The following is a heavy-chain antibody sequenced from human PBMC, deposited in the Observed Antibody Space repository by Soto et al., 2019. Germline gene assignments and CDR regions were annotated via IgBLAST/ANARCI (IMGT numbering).Heavy chain of an antibody. CDR1: GYSFTSYW. J-gene: IGHJ4*02. V-gene: IGHV5-51*01. CDR2: IYPGDSDT. CDR3: ARQRCSRTSSYWVLGAGYYFDY. D-gene: IGHD2-2*01. Sequence: GESLKISCKGSGYSFTSYWIGWVRQMPGKGLEWMGIIYPGDSDTRYSPSFQGQVTIPADKSISTAYLQWSSLKASDTAMYYCARQRCSRTSSYWVLGAGYYFDYWGQGTLVTVSS.